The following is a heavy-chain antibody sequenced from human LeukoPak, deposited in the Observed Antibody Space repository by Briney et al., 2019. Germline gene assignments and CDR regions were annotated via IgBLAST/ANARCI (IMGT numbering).Heavy chain of an antibody. D-gene: IGHD1-26*01. CDR2: INSDGTST. Sequence: PGRSLRLSCAASGFTFSNYWMHCVRQAPGKGLVWVSRINSDGTSTSYADSVKGRFTISRDNAKNTLYLQMNSLRAEDTAVYYCARGIGSYPYWYFDLWGRGTLVTVSS. CDR3: ARGIGSYPYWYFDL. J-gene: IGHJ2*01. V-gene: IGHV3-74*01. CDR1: GFTFSNYW.